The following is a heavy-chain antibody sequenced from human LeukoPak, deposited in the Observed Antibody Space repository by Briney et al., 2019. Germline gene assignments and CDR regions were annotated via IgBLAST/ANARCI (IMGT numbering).Heavy chain of an antibody. D-gene: IGHD2/OR15-2a*01. CDR1: GFTFSSYG. Sequence: GGSLRLSCAASGFTFSSYGMHWVRQAPGKGLEWVAFIRYDGSDKFYADSVRGRFTISRDNSKNTLYLQMNSLRVEDTAVYYCRDPFDYWGQGTLVTVSS. CDR2: IRYDGSDK. J-gene: IGHJ4*02. CDR3: RDPFDY. V-gene: IGHV3-30*02.